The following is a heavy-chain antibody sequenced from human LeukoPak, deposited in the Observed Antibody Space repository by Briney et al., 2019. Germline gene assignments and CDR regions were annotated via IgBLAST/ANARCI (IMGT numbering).Heavy chain of an antibody. J-gene: IGHJ4*02. D-gene: IGHD3-3*01. V-gene: IGHV3-23*01. Sequence: GGSLRLSCAASGFTFSSYAMSWVRQAPGKGLEWVSAISGSGGSTYYADSVKGRFTISRDNSKNTLYLQMNSLRAEDTAVYYCAKEGSYDFWSGYYTGYRGQGTLVTVSS. CDR2: ISGSGGST. CDR1: GFTFSSYA. CDR3: AKEGSYDFWSGYYTGY.